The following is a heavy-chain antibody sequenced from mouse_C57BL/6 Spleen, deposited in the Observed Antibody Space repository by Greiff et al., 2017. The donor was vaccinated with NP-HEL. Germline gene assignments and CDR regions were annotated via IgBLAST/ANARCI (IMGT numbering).Heavy chain of an antibody. Sequence: QVQLQQSGAELVKPGASVKISCKASGYAFSSYWMNWVKQRPGKGLEWIGQIYPGDGDTNYNGKFKGKATLTADKSSSTAYMQLSSLTSEDSAVYFCAKGNYEVYWYFEVWGTGTTVTVAS. CDR1: GYAFSSYW. J-gene: IGHJ1*03. CDR3: AKGNYEVYWYFEV. V-gene: IGHV1-80*01. CDR2: IYPGDGDT. D-gene: IGHD2-1*01.